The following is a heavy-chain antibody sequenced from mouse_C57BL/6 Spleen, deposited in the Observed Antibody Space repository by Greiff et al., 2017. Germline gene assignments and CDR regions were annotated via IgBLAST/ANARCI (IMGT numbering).Heavy chain of an antibody. Sequence: EVQLQQSGPGLVKPSQSLSLTCSVTGYSITSGYYWNWIRQFPGNKLEWMGYISYDGSNNYNPSLKNRISITRDTSKNQFFLKLNSVTTEDTATYYCARWDYGWYFDVWGTGTTVTVSS. D-gene: IGHD2-4*01. CDR2: ISYDGSN. CDR3: ARWDYGWYFDV. V-gene: IGHV3-6*01. J-gene: IGHJ1*03. CDR1: GYSITSGYY.